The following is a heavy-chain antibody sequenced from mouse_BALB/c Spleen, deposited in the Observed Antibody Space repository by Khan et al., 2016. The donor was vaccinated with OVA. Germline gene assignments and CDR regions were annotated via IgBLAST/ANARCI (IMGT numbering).Heavy chain of an antibody. J-gene: IGHJ3*01. CDR1: GYTFTNYW. Sequence: QVQLQQPGTELVRPGASVKLSCKASGYTFTNYWINWVKQRPGQGLEWIGNIYPSDSYTNYNQKLNDKATLTVDKSSSTAYMQLRNSKSEGPAVYYCTREGVDVSSFDYWGQGTMVTVSA. CDR2: IYPSDSYT. V-gene: IGHV1-69*02. CDR3: TREGVDVSSFDY.